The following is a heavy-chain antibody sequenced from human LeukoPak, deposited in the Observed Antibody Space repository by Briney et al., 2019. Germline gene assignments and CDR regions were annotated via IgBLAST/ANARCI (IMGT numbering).Heavy chain of an antibody. D-gene: IGHD6-6*01. J-gene: IGHJ4*02. CDR3: ARDRDYSNSLDY. V-gene: IGHV4-4*07. CDR2: ICTSGTI. Sequence: PSETLSLTCTVSGDSISSCYWSWIRQPAEKGLEWIGRICTSGTINYNPSLKNRVTMSVDTSKNQFSLKRTSVTAADTAVYYCARDRDYSNSLDYWGQGTLVTVSS. CDR1: GDSISSCY.